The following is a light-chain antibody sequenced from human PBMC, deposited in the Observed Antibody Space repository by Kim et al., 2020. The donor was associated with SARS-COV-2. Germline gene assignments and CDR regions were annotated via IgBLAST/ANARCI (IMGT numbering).Light chain of an antibody. V-gene: IGKV3-20*01. J-gene: IGKJ1*01. Sequence: LSPGGRGTLPCGARQSGSSNSLALYQQKPGQAPGLLICGASSRATGIPDRFSGSGSGTDFTLTITRLEPEDFAVYYCQQYSSSPATFGQGTKLEI. CDR3: QQYSSSPAT. CDR1: QSGSSNS. CDR2: GAS.